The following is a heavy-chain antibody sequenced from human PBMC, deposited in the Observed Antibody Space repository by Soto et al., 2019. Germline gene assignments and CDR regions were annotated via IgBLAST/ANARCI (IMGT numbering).Heavy chain of an antibody. CDR1: GFTFSNYE. CDR2: ISSSSGTI. D-gene: IGHD6-13*01. V-gene: IGHV3-48*01. J-gene: IGHJ4*02. CDR3: ARVEEGYIAAAGTLDY. Sequence: GGSLRLSCAASGFTFSNYEMHWVRQAPGKGLEWVSGISSSSGTIYYADSVKGRFTISRDNAKNSLYLQMNSLRAEDTAVYYCARVEEGYIAAAGTLDYWGQGTLVTVSS.